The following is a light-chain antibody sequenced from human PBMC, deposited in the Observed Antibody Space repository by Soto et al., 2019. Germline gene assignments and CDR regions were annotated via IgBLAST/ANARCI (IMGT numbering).Light chain of an antibody. CDR3: CSYAGSSTHV. V-gene: IGLV2-23*02. CDR1: SSDVGSYNF. CDR2: EVS. Sequence: QSALTQPASVSGSPGQSITISCTGTSSDVGSYNFVSWYQQHPGNAPKLMIYEVSKRPSGVSNRFSGSKSGNTASLTISGLRAEDEADYYCCSYAGSSTHVFGTGTKLTVL. J-gene: IGLJ1*01.